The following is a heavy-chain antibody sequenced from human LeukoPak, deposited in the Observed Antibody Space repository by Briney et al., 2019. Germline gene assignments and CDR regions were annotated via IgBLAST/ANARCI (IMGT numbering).Heavy chain of an antibody. V-gene: IGHV3-9*01. CDR2: ISWNSGSI. Sequence: PGRSLRLSCAASGFTFDDFAMHWVRQAPGKGLEWVSGISWNSGSIGYADSVKGRFTISRDNAKNSLYLQMNSLRAEDTAVYYCARGGGRSSSYFYYYYYYMDVWGKGTTVTISS. CDR1: GFTFDDFA. J-gene: IGHJ6*03. D-gene: IGHD6-13*01. CDR3: ARGGGRSSSYFYYYYYYMDV.